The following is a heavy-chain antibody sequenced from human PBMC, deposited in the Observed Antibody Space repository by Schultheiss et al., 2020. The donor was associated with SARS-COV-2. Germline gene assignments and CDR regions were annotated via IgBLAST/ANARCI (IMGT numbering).Heavy chain of an antibody. CDR3: ARGAGRQVLLEYHYYGMGV. J-gene: IGHJ6*02. CDR2: IYYSGST. CDR1: GGSIGSGNYY. Sequence: SETLSLTCTVSGGSIGSGNYYWSWIRQAPGKGLEWIGYIYYSGSTYYSPSLKSRVTMSLDSSKNQLSLRLTSVTAADTAVYFCARGAGRQVLLEYHYYGMGVWGRGTTVTVSS. D-gene: IGHD3-3*01. V-gene: IGHV4-30-4*01.